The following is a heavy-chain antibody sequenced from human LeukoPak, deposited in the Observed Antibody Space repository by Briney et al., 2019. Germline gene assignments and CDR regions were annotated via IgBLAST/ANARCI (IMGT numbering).Heavy chain of an antibody. CDR2: TYPADSDT. Sequence: GESLKISCKGSGYNFATYWIGWVRQMPGKGLEWLGITYPADSDTRYNPSFQGQVTISADKSITTAYLQWRSLKASDTAIYYCARGLRWLDYWGQGTLVTVSS. J-gene: IGHJ4*02. CDR3: ARGLRWLDY. V-gene: IGHV5-51*01. D-gene: IGHD4-23*01. CDR1: GYNFATYW.